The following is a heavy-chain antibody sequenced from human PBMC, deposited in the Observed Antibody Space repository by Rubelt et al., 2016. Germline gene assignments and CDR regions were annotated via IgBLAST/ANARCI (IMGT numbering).Heavy chain of an antibody. Sequence: GWIRQPPGKGLEWIGSIYHSGSTYYNPSLKSRVTISVDTSKNQFSLKLSSVTAADTAVYYCARSSMVRGVMPYGYWGQGTLVTVSS. CDR2: IYHSGST. CDR3: ARSSMVRGVMPYGY. J-gene: IGHJ4*02. D-gene: IGHD3-10*01. V-gene: IGHV4-38-2*01.